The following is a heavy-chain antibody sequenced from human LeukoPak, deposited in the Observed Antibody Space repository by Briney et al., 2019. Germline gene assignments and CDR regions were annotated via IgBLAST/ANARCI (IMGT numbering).Heavy chain of an antibody. Sequence: SQTLSLTCAISGDSVSSNSTTWNWLRQSPSRGLEWLGRTYYRSKWSNDYAVSVKSRITITPDTSKNLFSLQLNSVTPEDTAVYYCASSETGGYLFAYWGQGTLVTVSS. J-gene: IGHJ4*02. CDR3: ASSETGGYLFAY. CDR2: TYYRSKWSN. CDR1: GDSVSSNSTT. V-gene: IGHV6-1*01. D-gene: IGHD2-8*02.